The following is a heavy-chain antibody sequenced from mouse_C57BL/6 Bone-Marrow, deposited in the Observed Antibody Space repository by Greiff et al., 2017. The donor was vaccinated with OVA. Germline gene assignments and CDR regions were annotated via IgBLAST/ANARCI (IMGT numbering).Heavy chain of an antibody. Sequence: EVQLQQSGGDLVKPGGSLKLSCAASGFTFSSYGMSWVRQTPDKRLEWVATISSGGSYTYYPDSVKGRFTISRDNAKNTLYLQMSSLKSEDTAMYYCARHSSGFYYFAYWGQGTTLTVSS. D-gene: IGHD3-2*02. V-gene: IGHV5-6*01. CDR2: ISSGGSYT. J-gene: IGHJ2*01. CDR3: ARHSSGFYYFAY. CDR1: GFTFSSYG.